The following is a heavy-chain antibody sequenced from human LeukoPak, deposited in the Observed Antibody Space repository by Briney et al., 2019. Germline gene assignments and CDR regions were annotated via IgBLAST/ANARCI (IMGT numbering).Heavy chain of an antibody. V-gene: IGHV5-51*01. D-gene: IGHD3-10*01. CDR1: GYFFNTYW. CDR3: ARYTGSFTPLDY. Sequence: GESLKISCEGFGYFFNTYWVAWVRQTPGKGLEWMGIISPDDSYTRYSPSFAGHITISADKSISTAYLQWTSLKASDSAMYYCARYTGSFTPLDYWGQGTLVTVSS. J-gene: IGHJ4*02. CDR2: ISPDDSYT.